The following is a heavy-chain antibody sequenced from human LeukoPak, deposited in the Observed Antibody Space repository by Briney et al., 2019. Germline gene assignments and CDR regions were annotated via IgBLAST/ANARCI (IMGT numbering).Heavy chain of an antibody. CDR3: ARRDFYDPTGYLFDY. J-gene: IGHJ4*02. CDR1: GFTLSTYE. Sequence: GGSLRLSCAASGFTLSTYEMNWVRQAPGKGLDWVSYITTSGSTISYADSVRGRFTISRDNAKNSLYLQMNGLRAEDTAVYYCARRDFYDPTGYLFDYWGQGTLVTVSS. D-gene: IGHD2/OR15-2a*01. CDR2: ITTSGSTI. V-gene: IGHV3-48*03.